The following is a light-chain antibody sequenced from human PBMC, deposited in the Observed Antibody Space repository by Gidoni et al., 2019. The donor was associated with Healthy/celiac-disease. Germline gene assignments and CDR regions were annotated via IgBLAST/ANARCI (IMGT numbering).Light chain of an antibody. CDR3: QQYGSSPPYT. J-gene: IGKJ2*01. Sequence: DIVLTQSPVTLSLSPGERATLSCRVSQSVSSSYLAWYQQKPGQAPRLLIYGASSRATGIPDRFSGSGSGTDFTLTISRLEPEDFAVYYCQQYGSSPPYTFGQGTKLEIK. CDR2: GAS. CDR1: QSVSSSY. V-gene: IGKV3-20*01.